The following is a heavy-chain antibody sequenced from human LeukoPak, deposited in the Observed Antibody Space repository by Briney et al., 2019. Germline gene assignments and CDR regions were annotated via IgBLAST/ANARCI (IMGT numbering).Heavy chain of an antibody. CDR2: ISAYNGNT. CDR1: GYTFTSYG. V-gene: IGHV1-18*01. Sequence: ASVKVSCKASGYTFTSYGISWVRQAPGQGLEWMGWISAYNGNTNYAQKLQGRVTMTTDTSTSTAYMELRSLRSDDTAVYYCARDVGPIAVAEDNWFEPWGQGTLVTVSS. J-gene: IGHJ5*02. D-gene: IGHD6-19*01. CDR3: ARDVGPIAVAEDNWFEP.